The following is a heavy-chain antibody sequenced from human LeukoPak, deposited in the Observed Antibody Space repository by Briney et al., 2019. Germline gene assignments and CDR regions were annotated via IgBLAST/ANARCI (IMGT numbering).Heavy chain of an antibody. J-gene: IGHJ4*02. CDR3: ARDEGLMVYID. D-gene: IGHD2-8*01. CDR1: GYTLTELS. CDR2: INPNSGGT. V-gene: IGHV1-2*02. Sequence: ASVKVSCKVSGYTLTELSMHWVRQAPGKGLEWMGWINPNSGGTNYAQKFQGRVTMTRDTSISTAYMELSRLRSDDTAVYYCARDEGLMVYIDWGQGTLVTVSS.